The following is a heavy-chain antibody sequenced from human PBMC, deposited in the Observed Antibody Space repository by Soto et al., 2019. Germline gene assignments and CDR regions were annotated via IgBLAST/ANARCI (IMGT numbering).Heavy chain of an antibody. V-gene: IGHV4-59*01. CDR3: ARDAPDYYGSGSYWVY. J-gene: IGHJ4*02. D-gene: IGHD3-10*01. CDR1: GGSISSYY. Sequence: QVQLQESGPGLIKPSETLSLSSTVSGGSISSYYWGWIRQPPGKGLEWIGYIYYSGSTNYNPSLKSRVTISVDTSKNQFSLKLSSVTAADTAVYYCARDAPDYYGSGSYWVYWGQGTLVTVSS. CDR2: IYYSGST.